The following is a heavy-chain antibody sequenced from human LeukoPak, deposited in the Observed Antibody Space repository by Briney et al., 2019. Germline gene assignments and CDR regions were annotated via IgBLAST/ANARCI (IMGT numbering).Heavy chain of an antibody. V-gene: IGHV3-7*01. D-gene: IGHD3-3*01. CDR2: IKQDGSEI. Sequence: GESLRLSCAASGFTFSNYWMGWVRQAPGKGLEWVANIKQDGSEIYYVDSVKGRFTISRDTAKDSLYLQMNSLRAEDTAVYYCARDIGYDHYWGQGTLVTVSS. CDR1: GFTFSNYW. J-gene: IGHJ4*02. CDR3: ARDIGYDHY.